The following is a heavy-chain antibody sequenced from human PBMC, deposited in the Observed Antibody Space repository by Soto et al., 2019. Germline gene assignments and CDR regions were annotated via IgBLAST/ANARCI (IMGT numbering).Heavy chain of an antibody. J-gene: IGHJ4*02. D-gene: IGHD3-9*01. CDR1: GGSVSSSSYY. CDR2: VYYSGST. Sequence: TLSLTCTVSGGSVSSSSYYWGWVRQPPGKGLEWIGSVYYSGSTYYNPSLESRVTISVDKSKNQFSLKLMSLSAADTAVYYCGRLEGLATISYYFYYWGQGALVTVSS. CDR3: GRLEGLATISYYFYY. V-gene: IGHV4-39*01.